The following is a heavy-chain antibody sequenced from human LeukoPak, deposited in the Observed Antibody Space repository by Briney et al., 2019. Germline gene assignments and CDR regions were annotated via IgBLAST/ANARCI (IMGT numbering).Heavy chain of an antibody. CDR2: ISGSGGST. V-gene: IGHV3-23*01. CDR3: AKGDIVGTTGENNFDY. J-gene: IGHJ4*02. CDR1: GFPFDSYA. Sequence: GGSLRLSCAASGFPFDSYAMSWVCQAPGKVLKWVSAISGSGGSTYYADYVKGRFTISRDNSKNTLYLQMNSLRAEDTAVYYCAKGDIVGTTGENNFDYWGPGTLVTVSS. D-gene: IGHD5-12*01.